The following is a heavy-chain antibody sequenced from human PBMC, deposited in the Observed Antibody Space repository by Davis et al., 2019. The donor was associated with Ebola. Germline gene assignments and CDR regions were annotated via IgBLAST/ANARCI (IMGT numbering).Heavy chain of an antibody. Sequence: SLIPPCAAPGFTYSNAWMSWVRQAPGKGLEWVGRIKSKTDSGTTDYAAHVKGRFTISRDDSKNTLYLQMNSLKTEDTAVYYCTTDRLFFSYYDILTGYQSFDYWGQGTLVTVSS. CDR3: TTDRLFFSYYDILTGYQSFDY. D-gene: IGHD3-9*01. V-gene: IGHV3-15*01. CDR2: IKSKTDSGTT. CDR1: GFTYSNAW. J-gene: IGHJ4*02.